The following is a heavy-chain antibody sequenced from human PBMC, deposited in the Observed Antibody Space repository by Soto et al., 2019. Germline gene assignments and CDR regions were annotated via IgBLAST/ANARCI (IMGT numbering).Heavy chain of an antibody. CDR3: ARDGGYRSSSKCYTLFDY. CDR2: INPNSGVT. V-gene: IGHV1-2*02. D-gene: IGHD2-2*02. J-gene: IGHJ4*02. CDR1: GYTFTGYY. Sequence: ASVKVSCKASGYTFTGYYIYWVRQAPGQGLEWMGWINPNSGVTKYAQRFQGRVTMTRDTSISTAYMELSRLRSDDTAVFYCARDGGYRSSSKCYTLFDYWSQGTPVTVFS.